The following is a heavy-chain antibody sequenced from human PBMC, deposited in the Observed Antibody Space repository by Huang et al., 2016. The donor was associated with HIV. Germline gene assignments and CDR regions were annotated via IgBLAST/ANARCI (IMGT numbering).Heavy chain of an antibody. CDR3: AKESRWFSDFDH. CDR1: GFKLSGFG. V-gene: IGHV3-30*18. J-gene: IGHJ4*02. Sequence: QVHLVESGGGVVQPGGSLRLSCAASGFKLSGFGMHWVRQAPGKGRGCVTDISYDGRSQSYTDSVKGRFTISRDNSDNTLSLQMKGLRPDDTAVYYCAKESRWFSDFDHWGQGVLVSVSS. D-gene: IGHD2-15*01. CDR2: ISYDGRSQ.